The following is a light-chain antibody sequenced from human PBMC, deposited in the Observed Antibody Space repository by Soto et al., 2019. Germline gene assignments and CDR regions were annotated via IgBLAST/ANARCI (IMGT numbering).Light chain of an antibody. J-gene: IGKJ1*01. Sequence: EIVLTQSPGTLSLSPGERATLSCRASQSVSSSYLAWYQQKPGQAPRLLIYGGSSRATGIPDRFSGSGSGTDFTLTISRLEPEDFAVYYCHQYGSSPTFGQGTKVEIK. CDR3: HQYGSSPT. CDR2: GGS. V-gene: IGKV3-20*01. CDR1: QSVSSSY.